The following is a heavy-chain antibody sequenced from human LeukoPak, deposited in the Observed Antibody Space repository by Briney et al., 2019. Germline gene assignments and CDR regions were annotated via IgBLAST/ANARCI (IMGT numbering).Heavy chain of an antibody. CDR1: GGSISSYY. CDR2: AHTSGST. Sequence: SETLSLTCTVSGGSISSYYWSWIRQPAGKGLEWIGRAHTSGSTNYNPSLKSRVTMSVDSSRNQFSLRVSSVTAADTAVYYCGRGGQYSNGIFDKRGQGTLVTVSS. J-gene: IGHJ4*02. D-gene: IGHD4-11*01. V-gene: IGHV4-4*07. CDR3: GRGGQYSNGIFDK.